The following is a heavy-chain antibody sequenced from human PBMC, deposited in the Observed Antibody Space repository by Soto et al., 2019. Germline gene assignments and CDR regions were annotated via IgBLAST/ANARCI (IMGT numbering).Heavy chain of an antibody. CDR3: ACIFSGGYGYGFYYYGMDV. J-gene: IGHJ6*02. Sequence: SETLSLTCDVSGDTISTGGYTWAWIRQPPGKALEWIGHTYHSGNPYYNPSLKSRVTISVDTSKNQFSLKLSSVTAADTAVYYCACIFSGGYGYGFYYYGMDVWGQGTTVTVSS. CDR2: TYHSGNP. CDR1: GDTISTGGYT. D-gene: IGHD5-18*01. V-gene: IGHV4-30-2*01.